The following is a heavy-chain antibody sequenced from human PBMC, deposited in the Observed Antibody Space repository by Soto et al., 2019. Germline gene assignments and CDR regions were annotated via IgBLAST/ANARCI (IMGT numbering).Heavy chain of an antibody. D-gene: IGHD1-26*01. CDR1: GGSISSGGYY. Sequence: QVQLQESGPGLVKPSQTLSLTCTVSGGSISSGGYYWSWIRQHPGKGLEWIGYIYYSGSTYYNPSLKSRVTISVDTSKNLSPLKLSSVTAADPAVYDCARWVGATSFDYWGQGTLVTVSS. V-gene: IGHV4-31*03. CDR3: ARWVGATSFDY. CDR2: IYYSGST. J-gene: IGHJ4*02.